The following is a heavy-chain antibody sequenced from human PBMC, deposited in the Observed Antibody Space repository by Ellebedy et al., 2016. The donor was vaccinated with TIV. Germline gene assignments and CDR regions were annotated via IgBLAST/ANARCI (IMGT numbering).Heavy chain of an antibody. CDR1: GFTLSSYE. J-gene: IGHJ4*02. D-gene: IGHD3-10*01. Sequence: GESLKISCAASGFTLSSYEMNWVRQPPGKGLEWVSYISPSGTAIYYADSVKGRFTVSRDNAKNSLYLQMNSLRADDTAVYYCMRENYYVSRKDVHGGDYWGQGTPVTVSS. V-gene: IGHV3-48*03. CDR3: MRENYYVSRKDVHGGDY. CDR2: ISPSGTAI.